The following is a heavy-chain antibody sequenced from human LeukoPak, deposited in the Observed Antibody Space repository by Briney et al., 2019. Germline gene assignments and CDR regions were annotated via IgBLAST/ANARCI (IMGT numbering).Heavy chain of an antibody. V-gene: IGHV3-21*01. J-gene: IGHJ5*02. D-gene: IGHD2-15*01. CDR3: ATLRRSGGSMSWFDP. CDR1: GFTFSSYA. CDR2: ISSSSSYI. Sequence: PGGSLRLSCAASGFTFSSYAMSWVRQAPGKGLEWVSSISSSSSYIYYADSVRGRFTISRDNAKNSLYLQMNSLRAEDTAVYYCATLRRSGGSMSWFDPWGQGTLVTVSS.